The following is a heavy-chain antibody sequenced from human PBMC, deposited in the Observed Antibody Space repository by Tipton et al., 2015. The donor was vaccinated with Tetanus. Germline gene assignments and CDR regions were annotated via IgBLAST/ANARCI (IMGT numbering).Heavy chain of an antibody. J-gene: IGHJ5*02. V-gene: IGHV4-61*02. CDR1: GASLRGGDYH. D-gene: IGHD1-1*01. CDR2: TYIRGTT. CDR3: ARDRGDTGTVNWFDP. Sequence: LRLSCTVSGASLRGGDYHWSWIRQPPGKGLEWIGRTYIRGTTTYNPSLKSRVTISVDTSENQMSLRLTSVTAADTAVYYCARDRGDTGTVNWFDPWGQGTLVTVSS.